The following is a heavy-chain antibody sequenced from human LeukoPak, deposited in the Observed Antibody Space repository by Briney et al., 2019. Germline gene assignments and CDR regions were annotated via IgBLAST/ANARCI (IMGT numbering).Heavy chain of an antibody. J-gene: IGHJ4*02. V-gene: IGHV3-15*01. CDR2: IKSKSERGTT. Sequence: GGSLRLSCAASGFTFSNGWMSWVRQAPGKGLEWVGRIKSKSERGTTDYAAPVKGRFTISRDGSTNTVYLHMNSLKTEDTAVYFCTSNLCCSTSSCYTLDSWGQGTLVAVSP. D-gene: IGHD2-2*02. CDR1: GFTFSNGW. CDR3: TSNLCCSTSSCYTLDS.